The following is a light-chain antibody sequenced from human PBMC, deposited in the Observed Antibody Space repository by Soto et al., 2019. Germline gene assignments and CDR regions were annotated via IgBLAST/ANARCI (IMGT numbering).Light chain of an antibody. Sequence: EIVLTQSPGTLSLSPGERATLSCRASQSVNSFYLAWYQQKRGQAPRLIIYGASSRATGIPDRFSGSGSGTDFTLTISRLEPEDFAVYFGQQYDRSPQTFGQGNKLEIK. CDR2: GAS. V-gene: IGKV3-20*01. J-gene: IGKJ2*01. CDR3: QQYDRSPQT. CDR1: QSVNSFY.